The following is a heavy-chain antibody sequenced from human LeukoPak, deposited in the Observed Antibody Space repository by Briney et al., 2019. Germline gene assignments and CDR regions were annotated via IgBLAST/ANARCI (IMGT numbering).Heavy chain of an antibody. J-gene: IGHJ4*02. CDR1: GGSFSGYY. Sequence: SETLSLTCAVYGGSFSGYYWSWIRQPPGKGLEWIGEINHSGSTNYNPSLKSRVTISVDTSKNQFSLKLSSVTAADTAVYYCARGRQYQRFVGYWGQGTLVTVSS. CDR2: INHSGST. V-gene: IGHV4-34*01. D-gene: IGHD2-2*01. CDR3: ARGRQYQRFVGY.